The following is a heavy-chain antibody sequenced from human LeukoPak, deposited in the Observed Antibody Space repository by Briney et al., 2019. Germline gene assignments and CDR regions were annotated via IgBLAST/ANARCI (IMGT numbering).Heavy chain of an antibody. Sequence: GESLKISCKGSGYIFTSYWITWVRQMPGKGLEWMGMIDPTDSYTNYSPSFQGHVTISTDKSISTAYLHWTSLKASDTAIYYCARRGQSSSNFDFWGQGTLVTVSS. V-gene: IGHV5-10-1*01. J-gene: IGHJ4*02. CDR1: GYIFTSYW. CDR2: IDPTDSYT. CDR3: ARRGQSSSNFDF. D-gene: IGHD6-6*01.